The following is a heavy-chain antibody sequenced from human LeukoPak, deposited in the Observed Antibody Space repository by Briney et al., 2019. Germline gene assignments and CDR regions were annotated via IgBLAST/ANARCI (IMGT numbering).Heavy chain of an antibody. V-gene: IGHV3-30-3*01. D-gene: IGHD3-3*01. Sequence: PGGSLRLSCAASGFTFSSYAMHWVRQAPGKGLEWVAVISYDGSNKYYADSVKGRFTISRDNSKNTLYLQMNSLRAEDTAVYYCARESPPPRYYDFWSANWFDPWGQGTLVTVSS. CDR3: ARESPPPRYYDFWSANWFDP. CDR1: GFTFSSYA. J-gene: IGHJ5*02. CDR2: ISYDGSNK.